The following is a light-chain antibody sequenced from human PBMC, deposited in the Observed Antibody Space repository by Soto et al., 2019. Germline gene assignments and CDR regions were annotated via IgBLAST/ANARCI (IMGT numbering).Light chain of an antibody. Sequence: EIVLTQSPGTLSLSPGERATLSCRASQSVSSYYLAWYQQKPGQAPRLLLYAASSRATGIPDRFSGGGSGTDFTRTISRLEPEDFAVYYCQQCGSSPWTFGQGTKVEIK. CDR1: QSVSSYY. V-gene: IGKV3-20*01. J-gene: IGKJ1*01. CDR3: QQCGSSPWT. CDR2: AAS.